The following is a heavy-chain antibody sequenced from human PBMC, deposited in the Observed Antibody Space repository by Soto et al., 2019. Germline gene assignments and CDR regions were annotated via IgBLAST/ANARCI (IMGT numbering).Heavy chain of an antibody. CDR3: ARKAYYDFWSGYYGYNWFDX. CDR1: GYSFTSYW. Sequence: PGESLKIAWKGSGYSFTSYWIGWVRQMPGKGLEWMGIIYNGDSDTRYSPSFQGQVTIAAYKSIINAHLQWSSLKASDTAMYYCARKAYYDFWSGYYGYNWFDXWGQGTLVTVSX. J-gene: IGHJ5*02. CDR2: IYNGDSDT. V-gene: IGHV5-51*01. D-gene: IGHD3-3*01.